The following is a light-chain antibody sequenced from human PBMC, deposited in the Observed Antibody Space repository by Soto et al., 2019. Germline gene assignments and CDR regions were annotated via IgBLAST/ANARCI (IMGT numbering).Light chain of an antibody. Sequence: QSVVTQPASVSGSPGQSITLSCTGTSSGVGGYNYVSWYQLHPGKAPKLMVYEVSYRPSGVSSRFSGSKSANTASLTISGLQSEDEADYYCSSYASSTAYVFGTGTKVTVL. CDR3: SSYASSTAYV. CDR2: EVS. J-gene: IGLJ1*01. V-gene: IGLV2-14*01. CDR1: SSGVGGYNY.